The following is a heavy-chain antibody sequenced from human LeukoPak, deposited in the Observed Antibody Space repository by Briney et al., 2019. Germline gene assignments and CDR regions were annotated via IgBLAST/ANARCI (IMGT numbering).Heavy chain of an antibody. V-gene: IGHV3-7*01. CDR2: IKQDGSEE. J-gene: IGHJ4*02. CDR3: ARVLSSGWKYYFDY. D-gene: IGHD6-19*01. CDR1: GFTFSSYW. Sequence: PGGSLRLSCAASGFTFSSYWMSWVRQAPGKGLEWVANIKQDGSEEYYVDSVKGRFTISRDNAKNSLYLQMNSLRAEDTAVYYCARVLSSGWKYYFDYWGQGTLVTVSS.